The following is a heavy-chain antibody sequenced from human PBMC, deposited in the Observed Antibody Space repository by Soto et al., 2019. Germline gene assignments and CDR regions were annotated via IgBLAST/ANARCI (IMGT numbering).Heavy chain of an antibody. V-gene: IGHV3-23*01. CDR1: GFTFSSYA. Sequence: PGGSLRLSCAASGFTFSSYAMSWVRQAPGKGLEWVSAISGSGGSTYYADSVKGRFTISRDNSKNTLYLQMNSLRAEDTAVYYCAKSRKSGSPRPQGYWDYWGQGTLVTVSS. J-gene: IGHJ4*02. CDR3: AKSRKSGSPRPQGYWDY. D-gene: IGHD3-22*01. CDR2: ISGSGGST.